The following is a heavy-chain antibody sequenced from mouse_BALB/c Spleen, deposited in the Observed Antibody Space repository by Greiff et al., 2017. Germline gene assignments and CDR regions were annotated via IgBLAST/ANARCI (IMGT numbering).Heavy chain of an antibody. V-gene: IGHV5-17*02. Sequence: EVQLVESGGGLVQPGGSRKLSCAASGFTFSSFGMHWVRQAPEKGLEWVAYISSGSSTIYYADTVKGRFTISRDNPKNTLFLQMTSLRSEDTAMYYCAAGLLRYYYAMDYWGQGTSVTVSS. CDR2: ISSGSSTI. J-gene: IGHJ4*01. D-gene: IGHD1-1*01. CDR1: GFTFSSFG. CDR3: AAGLLRYYYAMDY.